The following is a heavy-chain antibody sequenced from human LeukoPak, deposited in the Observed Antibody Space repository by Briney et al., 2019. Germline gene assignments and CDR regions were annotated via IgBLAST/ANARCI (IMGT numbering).Heavy chain of an antibody. CDR1: GFTFSSYA. D-gene: IGHD3-9*01. CDR3: IKECIKDIFTGNPEHYFDS. V-gene: IGHV3-23*01. CDR2: ISGSGGST. Sequence: GGSLRLSCAASGFTFSSYAMSWVRQAPGKGLEWVSSISGSGGSTYYADSVKGRFTISRDNSKNTLFLQVNSLKTEDTGVYYCIKECIKDIFTGNPEHYFDSWGQGTPVTVSS. J-gene: IGHJ4*02.